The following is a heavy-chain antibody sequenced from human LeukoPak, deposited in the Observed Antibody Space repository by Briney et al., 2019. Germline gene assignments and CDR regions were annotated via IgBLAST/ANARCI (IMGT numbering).Heavy chain of an antibody. CDR1: GGSISSGEYP. Sequence: SQALSLTCAVFGGSISSGEYPSSWIRQPPGKGLEWIVYIFHTGHTSYNPSLKSRVTVSVAMSKNQLSLKVSSVTAADTAGYYCDTGFHGSGSQFHHWGEGPLVPVSS. V-gene: IGHV4-30-2*01. D-gene: IGHD3-10*01. J-gene: IGHJ1*01. CDR3: DTGFHGSGSQFHH. CDR2: IFHTGHT.